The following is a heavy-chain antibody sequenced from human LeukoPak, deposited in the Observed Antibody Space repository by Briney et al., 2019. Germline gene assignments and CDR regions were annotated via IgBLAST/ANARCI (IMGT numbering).Heavy chain of an antibody. V-gene: IGHV4-30-4*01. Sequence: SQTLSLTCTVSGGSISSGDYYWSWIRQPPGKGLEWIGYIYYSGSTYYNPSLKSRVTISVDTSKNQFSLKLSSVTAADTAVYYCARARELWLGHDYWGQGTLVTVSS. CDR3: ARARELWLGHDY. CDR1: GGSISSGDYY. J-gene: IGHJ4*02. D-gene: IGHD5-18*01. CDR2: IYYSGST.